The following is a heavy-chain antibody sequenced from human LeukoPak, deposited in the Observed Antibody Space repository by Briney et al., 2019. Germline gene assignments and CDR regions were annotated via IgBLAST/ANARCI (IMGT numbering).Heavy chain of an antibody. Sequence: SVKVSCKASGGTFSSYAISWVRQAPGQGLEWMGGIIPIFGTANYAQKFQGRDTITADESTSTAYMELSSLRSEDTAVYYCARDPRRNPLGLYQYYYFDYWGQGTLVTVSS. CDR3: ARDPRRNPLGLYQYYYFDY. CDR1: GGTFSSYA. CDR2: IIPIFGTA. J-gene: IGHJ4*02. V-gene: IGHV1-69*13. D-gene: IGHD2/OR15-2a*01.